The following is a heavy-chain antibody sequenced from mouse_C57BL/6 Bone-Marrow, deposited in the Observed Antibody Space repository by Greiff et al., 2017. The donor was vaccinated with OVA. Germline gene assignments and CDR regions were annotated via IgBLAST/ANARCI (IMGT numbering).Heavy chain of an antibody. Sequence: EVKLMESGGGLVKPGGSLKLSCAASGFTFSDYGMHWVRQAPGKGLEWVAYISSGSSTIYYADTVKGRFTISRDNAKNTLFLQMTSMRSEDEAMDYCASQGTGTRFDYWGQGTTLTVSS. D-gene: IGHD4-1*01. CDR3: ASQGTGTRFDY. CDR1: GFTFSDYG. CDR2: ISSGSSTI. V-gene: IGHV5-17*01. J-gene: IGHJ2*01.